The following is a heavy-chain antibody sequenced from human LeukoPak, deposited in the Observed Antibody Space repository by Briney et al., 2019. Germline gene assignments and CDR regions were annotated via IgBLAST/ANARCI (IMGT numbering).Heavy chain of an antibody. D-gene: IGHD1-26*01. J-gene: IGHJ4*02. Sequence: SETLSLTCTVSGGSISSHYWRWLRQPPGKGLEWIGYIYYSGSTNYNPSLKSRVTISVDTSKNQFSLKLSSVTAADTAVYYCATGVGATSFDYWGQGTLVTVSS. CDR1: GGSISSHY. V-gene: IGHV4-59*11. CDR3: ATGVGATSFDY. CDR2: IYYSGST.